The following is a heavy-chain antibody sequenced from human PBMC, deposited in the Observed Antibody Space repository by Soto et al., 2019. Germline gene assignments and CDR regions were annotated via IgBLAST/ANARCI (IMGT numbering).Heavy chain of an antibody. CDR3: VRGLGGIDDY. Sequence: GGSLRLSCAASGFTFSNYWMHWVRQAPGKGLVWVSRISSDGSSTNYAHSVKGRFTISRDNAKNTLYLQMDSLRAEDTAVYYCVRGLGGIDDYWGQGTLVTVSS. J-gene: IGHJ4*02. D-gene: IGHD2-15*01. CDR1: GFTFSNYW. V-gene: IGHV3-74*01. CDR2: ISSDGSST.